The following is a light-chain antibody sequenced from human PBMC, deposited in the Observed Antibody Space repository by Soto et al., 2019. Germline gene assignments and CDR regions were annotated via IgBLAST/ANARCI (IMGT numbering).Light chain of an antibody. CDR2: ITD. CDR1: SSNIGSNT. CDR3: ATWDDSLTVTV. J-gene: IGLJ3*02. Sequence: QSVLPHPASASWTPGHRVTISCSGNSSNIGSNTVNWYQQLPGAAPKLLIWITDQRPSGVPDRFSGSKSGTSASLAINGLQSEDEAEYYCATWDDSLTVTVFGEGTKVTV. V-gene: IGLV1-44*01.